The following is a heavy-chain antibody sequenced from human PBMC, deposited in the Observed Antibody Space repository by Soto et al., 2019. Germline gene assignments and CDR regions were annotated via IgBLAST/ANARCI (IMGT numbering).Heavy chain of an antibody. CDR1: GYTFTSYA. D-gene: IGHD4-17*01. J-gene: IGHJ4*02. CDR3: ARHGTTVTTSFDS. V-gene: IGHV1-3*01. CDR2: INAGNGNT. Sequence: QVQLVQSGAEVKKPGASVKVSCKASGYTFTSYAMHWVRQAPGQRLEWMGWINAGNGNTKYSPKFQGRVTITRDTYASTAYMELSSLRSEDTSVYYCARHGTTVTTSFDSWGQGTLVTVSS.